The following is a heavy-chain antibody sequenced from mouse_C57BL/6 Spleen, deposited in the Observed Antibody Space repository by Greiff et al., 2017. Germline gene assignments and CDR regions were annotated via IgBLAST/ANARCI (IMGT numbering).Heavy chain of an antibody. CDR1: GFNIKDYY. J-gene: IGHJ1*03. CDR3: ASSYHWYFDV. Sequence: VQLQQSGAELVKPGASVKLSCTASGFNIKDYYMHWVKQRTEQGLEWIGRIDPEDGETKYAPKFKGKATITADTSSNTAYLQLSSLTSDDTAIYYCASSYHWYFDVWGTGTTVTVSS. D-gene: IGHD2-12*01. V-gene: IGHV14-2*01. CDR2: IDPEDGET.